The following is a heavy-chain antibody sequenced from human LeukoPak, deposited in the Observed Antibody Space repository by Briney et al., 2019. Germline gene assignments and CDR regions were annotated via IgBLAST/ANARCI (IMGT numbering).Heavy chain of an antibody. CDR3: AISGSYFSILAY. CDR2: INPSGGST. J-gene: IGHJ4*02. D-gene: IGHD1-26*01. V-gene: IGHV1-46*01. CDR1: GYTFTSYY. Sequence: ASVKVSCKASGYTFTSYYMHWVRQAPGQGLEWMGIINPSGGSTSYAQTFQGRVTMTRDTSTNTLYMELSSLRSEDTAVYYCAISGSYFSILAYWGQGTLVTVSS.